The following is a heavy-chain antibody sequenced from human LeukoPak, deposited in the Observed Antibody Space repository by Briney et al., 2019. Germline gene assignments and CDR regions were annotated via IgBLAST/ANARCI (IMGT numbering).Heavy chain of an antibody. CDR3: ARGSTVTKALDY. J-gene: IGHJ4*02. CDR1: GFTFSSYS. Sequence: GGSLRLSCAASGFTFSSYSMNWVRQAPGKGLEWVSSISSSSSYIYYADSVKGRFTISRDNAKNSLDLQMNSLRAEDTAVYYCARGSTVTKALDYWGQGTLVTVSS. V-gene: IGHV3-21*01. CDR2: ISSSSSYI. D-gene: IGHD4-17*01.